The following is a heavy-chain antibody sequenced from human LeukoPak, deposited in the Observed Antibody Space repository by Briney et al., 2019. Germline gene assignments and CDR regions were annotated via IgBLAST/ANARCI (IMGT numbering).Heavy chain of an antibody. CDR3: TTADPSNYCGLDV. J-gene: IGHJ6*02. Sequence: PGRSLRLSCTTSGFSFGDYAMTWARQAPGKGLEWVGFIRSKAYGGTTEFAASVKGRFTISRDDSKSIAYPQMNSLKTEDTAVYYCTTADPSNYCGLDVWGQGTTVTVS. V-gene: IGHV3-49*04. D-gene: IGHD4-11*01. CDR1: GFSFGDYA. CDR2: IRSKAYGGTT.